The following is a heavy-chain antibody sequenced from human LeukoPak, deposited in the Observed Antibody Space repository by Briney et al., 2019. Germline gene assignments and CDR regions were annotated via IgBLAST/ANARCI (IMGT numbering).Heavy chain of an antibody. CDR2: ISVYNDNT. CDR1: GYTFTNYG. V-gene: IGHV1-18*01. Sequence: ASVKVSCKASGYTFTNYGISWVRQAPGQGLEWMGWISVYNDNTNFAQKFQGRVTMTTDTSTSTAYMELRSLRSDDTAVYYCARRGRQCRSTSCWDRAAFDIWGQGTMVTVSS. D-gene: IGHD2-2*01. J-gene: IGHJ3*02. CDR3: ARRGRQCRSTSCWDRAAFDI.